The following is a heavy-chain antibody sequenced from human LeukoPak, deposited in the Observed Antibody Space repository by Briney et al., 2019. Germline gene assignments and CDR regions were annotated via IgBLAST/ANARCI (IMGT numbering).Heavy chain of an antibody. CDR2: MNPSSGNT. J-gene: IGHJ4*02. D-gene: IGHD1-26*01. V-gene: IGHV1-8*01. CDR3: ARWELLRPFDY. Sequence: ASVRVSCKVSGYTYTSSNINWVRQAPGQGLEWMGWMNPSSGNTAYAQRFQGRVTMTRDTSTNTAFLQLTSLRSEDTAVYYCARWELLRPFDYWGQGTLVTVSS. CDR1: GYTYTSSN.